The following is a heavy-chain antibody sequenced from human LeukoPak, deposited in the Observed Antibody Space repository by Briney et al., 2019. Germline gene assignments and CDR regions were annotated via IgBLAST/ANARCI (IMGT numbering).Heavy chain of an antibody. J-gene: IGHJ4*02. V-gene: IGHV3-9*01. D-gene: IGHD3-16*01. CDR3: ASRWGFDY. Sequence: GRSLRLSCAASGFTFDDYAMHWVRQAPGKGLEWVSGISWNSGSIGYADSVKGRFTISRDNAKKFLYLQMNSLRAEDTAVYYCASRWGFDYWGQGTLVTVSS. CDR2: ISWNSGSI. CDR1: GFTFDDYA.